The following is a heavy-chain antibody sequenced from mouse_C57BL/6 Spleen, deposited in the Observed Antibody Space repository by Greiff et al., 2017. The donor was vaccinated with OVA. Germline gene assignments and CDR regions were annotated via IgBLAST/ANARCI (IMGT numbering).Heavy chain of an antibody. CDR1: GYAFSSSW. Sequence: VQLQQSGPELVKPGASVKISCKASGYAFSSSWMNWVKQRPGKGLEWIGRIYPGDGDTNYNGKFKGKATLTADKSSSTAYMQLSSLTSEDSAVYFCARATVVAERYWYFDVWGTGTTVTVSS. CDR2: IYPGDGDT. D-gene: IGHD1-1*01. J-gene: IGHJ1*03. CDR3: ARATVVAERYWYFDV. V-gene: IGHV1-82*01.